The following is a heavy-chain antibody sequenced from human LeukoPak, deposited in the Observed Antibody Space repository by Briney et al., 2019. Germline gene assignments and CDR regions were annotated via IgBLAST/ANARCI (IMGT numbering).Heavy chain of an antibody. CDR1: GYTFAGYY. J-gene: IGHJ4*02. V-gene: IGHV1-2*02. Sequence: GASVKFSCKASGYTFAGYYMHWVRQAPGQGLEWVGWINPNGGGTNYAQKFQGRVTMTTDTSISTAYMELGGLRYDDTAVYYCARVSSSGDYYDNWGQGTLVTVSS. CDR3: ARVSSSGDYYDN. CDR2: INPNGGGT. D-gene: IGHD3-10*01.